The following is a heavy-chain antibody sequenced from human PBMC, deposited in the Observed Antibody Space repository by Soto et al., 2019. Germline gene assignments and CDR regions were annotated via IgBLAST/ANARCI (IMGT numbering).Heavy chain of an antibody. V-gene: IGHV3-30*18. J-gene: IGHJ4*02. CDR3: AKEGPINYWYFDY. D-gene: IGHD1-7*01. CDR1: GFTFSSYG. Sequence: QVQLVESGGGVVQPGRSLRLSCAASGFTFSSYGMHWVRQAPGKGLEWVTVISYDGNVAYYADSVKGRFTISRDNSKNTLYLQMNSLRTEDTAMYYCAKEGPINYWYFDYWGQGTLVTVSS. CDR2: ISYDGNVA.